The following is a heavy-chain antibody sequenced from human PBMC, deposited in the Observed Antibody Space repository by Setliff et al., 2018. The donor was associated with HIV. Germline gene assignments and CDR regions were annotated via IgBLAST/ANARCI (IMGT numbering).Heavy chain of an antibody. CDR2: INHSGET. Sequence: SETLSLTCAVYGGSFSGSFWSWIRQPPGKGLEWIGEINHSGETNYSPPLKSRVSMSVDTSKNQFSLKLSAVTSADTAVYYCVRRAGRHRLLRSGVAGTLDSWGQGTLVTVS. V-gene: IGHV4-34*01. J-gene: IGHJ4*02. D-gene: IGHD6-19*01. CDR3: VRRAGRHRLLRSGVAGTLDS. CDR1: GGSFSGSF.